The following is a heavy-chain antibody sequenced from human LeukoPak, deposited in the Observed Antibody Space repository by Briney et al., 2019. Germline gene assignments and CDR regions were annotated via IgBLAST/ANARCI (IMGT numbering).Heavy chain of an antibody. V-gene: IGHV1-46*01. CDR2: INSNGGST. CDR3: AREDGTLHYYYYGMDV. D-gene: IGHD5-24*01. J-gene: IGHJ6*02. CDR1: GGTFSSYA. Sequence: ASVKVSCKASGGTFSSYAISWARQAPGQGLEWMGIINSNGGSTNYAQKFRGRVTMTRDTSTSTVYMELSSLRSEDTAVYYCAREDGTLHYYYYGMDVWGQGTTVTVSS.